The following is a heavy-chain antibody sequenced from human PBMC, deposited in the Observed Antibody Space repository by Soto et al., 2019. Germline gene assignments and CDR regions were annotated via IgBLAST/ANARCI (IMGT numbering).Heavy chain of an antibody. J-gene: IGHJ1*01. CDR2: ISGSGGST. CDR3: AKDRSSWYGEYFQH. V-gene: IGHV3-23*01. D-gene: IGHD6-13*01. Sequence: EVQLLESGGGLVQPGGSLRLSCAASGFTFSSYAMSWVRQAPGKGLEWVSAISGSGGSTNYADSVKGRFTISRDNSKNPLYLPMITLRADDTAVYYCAKDRSSWYGEYFQHWGQGTLVTVSS. CDR1: GFTFSSYA.